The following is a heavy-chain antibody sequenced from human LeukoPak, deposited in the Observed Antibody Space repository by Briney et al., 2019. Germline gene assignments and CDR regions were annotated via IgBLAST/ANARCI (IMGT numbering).Heavy chain of an antibody. J-gene: IGHJ6*03. V-gene: IGHV3-21*01. CDR1: GFTFSSYS. Sequence: GGSLRLSCAASGFTFSSYSMNWVRQAPGKGLEWVSSISSSSYIYYADSVKGRFTISRDNAKNSLYLQMNSLRAEDTAVYYCARVPYYYYYMDVWGKGTTVTVSS. CDR3: ARVPYYYYYMDV. CDR2: ISSSSYI.